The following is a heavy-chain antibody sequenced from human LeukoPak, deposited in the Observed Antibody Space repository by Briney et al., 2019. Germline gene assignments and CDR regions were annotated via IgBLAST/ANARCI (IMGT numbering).Heavy chain of an antibody. D-gene: IGHD6-13*01. J-gene: IGHJ4*02. CDR3: ARLYSSSWLGPRFDY. Sequence: SETLSLTCAVYGGSFSGYYWSWIRQPPGKGLEWIGEINHSGSTNYNPSLKSRVTISVDTSKNQFSLKLSSVTAADTAVYYCARLYSSSWLGPRFDYWGQGTLATVSS. CDR2: INHSGST. CDR1: GGSFSGYY. V-gene: IGHV4-34*01.